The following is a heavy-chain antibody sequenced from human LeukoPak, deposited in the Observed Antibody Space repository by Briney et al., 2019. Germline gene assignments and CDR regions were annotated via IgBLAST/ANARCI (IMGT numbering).Heavy chain of an antibody. D-gene: IGHD3-16*01. V-gene: IGHV3-15*01. CDR2: VKSKSEGGTT. J-gene: IGHJ6*03. CDR1: GFTFSKAW. CDR3: ARDRKVTRFGAGYYYMDV. Sequence: GGSLRLSCAASGFTFSKAWMSWVRQAPGKGLEYLGRVKSKSEGGTTDYAAPVKGRFTISRDDSKSTLYLQMNSLKTEDTAVYYCARDRKVTRFGAGYYYMDVWGKGTTVTVSS.